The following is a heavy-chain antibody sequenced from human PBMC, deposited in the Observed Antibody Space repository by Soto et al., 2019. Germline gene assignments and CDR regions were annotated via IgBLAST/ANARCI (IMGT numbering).Heavy chain of an antibody. V-gene: IGHV3-48*02. Sequence: LRLSCAASGFTFTSYSMNWVRQAPGQGLEWVSYITSKSTTMKYADSVKGRFTVSRDNAKNSLYLQLNSLRDEDTAVYYCAREMGACSDSSCYPGPYDSWGQGTLVTVSS. CDR3: AREMGACSDSSCYPGPYDS. J-gene: IGHJ5*02. CDR1: GFTFTSYS. CDR2: ITSKSTTM. D-gene: IGHD3-16*01.